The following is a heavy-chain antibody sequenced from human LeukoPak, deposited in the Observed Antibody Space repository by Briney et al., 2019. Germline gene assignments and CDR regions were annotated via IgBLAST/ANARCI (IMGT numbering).Heavy chain of an antibody. D-gene: IGHD6-13*01. CDR1: GGSFSGYY. J-gene: IGHJ5*02. CDR3: ARSRQQLVRWANWFDP. Sequence: SETLPLTCAVYGGSFSGYYWSWIRQPPGKGLEWIGEINHSGSTNYNPSLKSRVTISVDTSKNQFSLKLSSVTAADTAVYYCARSRQQLVRWANWFDPWGQGTLVTVSS. V-gene: IGHV4-34*01. CDR2: INHSGST.